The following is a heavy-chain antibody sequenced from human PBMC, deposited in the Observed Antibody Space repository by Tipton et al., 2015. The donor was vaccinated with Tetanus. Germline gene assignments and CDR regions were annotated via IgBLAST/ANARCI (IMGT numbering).Heavy chain of an antibody. CDR1: GGSVRSGSYY. Sequence: TLSLTCTVSGGSVRSGSYYWNWIRQPPGKGLEWIGYISYSGSTNSNYSLKSRITISQDTSKNQFSLKLTSVTAADTAVYYCAGVTAQRTELYFDHWGQGTLVTVSS. CDR3: AGVTAQRTELYFDH. CDR2: ISYSGST. D-gene: IGHD6-13*01. V-gene: IGHV4-61*01. J-gene: IGHJ4*02.